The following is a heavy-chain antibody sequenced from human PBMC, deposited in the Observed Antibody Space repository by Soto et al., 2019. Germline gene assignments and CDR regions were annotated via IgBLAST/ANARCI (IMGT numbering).Heavy chain of an antibody. Sequence: SETLSLTCTVSGGSISSYYWSWIRQPPGKGLEWIGYIYYSGSTNYNPSLKSRVTISVDTSKNQFSLKLSSVTAADTAVYYCAREKKGVYYYGMDVWGQGTTVTVSS. D-gene: IGHD3-10*01. J-gene: IGHJ6*02. CDR1: GGSISSYY. CDR2: IYYSGST. CDR3: AREKKGVYYYGMDV. V-gene: IGHV4-59*01.